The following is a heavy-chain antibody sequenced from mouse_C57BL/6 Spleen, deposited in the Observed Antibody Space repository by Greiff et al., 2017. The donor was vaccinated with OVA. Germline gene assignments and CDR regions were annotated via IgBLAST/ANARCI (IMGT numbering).Heavy chain of an antibody. CDR1: GFSLTSYG. J-gene: IGHJ1*03. CDR2: IWSGGST. V-gene: IGHV2-2*01. D-gene: IGHD1-1*01. Sequence: VQGVESGPGLVQPSQSLSITCTVSGFSLTSYGVHWVRQSPGKGLEWLGVIWSGGSTDYNAAFISRLSISKDNSKSQVFFKMNSLQADDTAIYYCARTATVVAKNWYFDVWGTGTTVTVSS. CDR3: ARTATVVAKNWYFDV.